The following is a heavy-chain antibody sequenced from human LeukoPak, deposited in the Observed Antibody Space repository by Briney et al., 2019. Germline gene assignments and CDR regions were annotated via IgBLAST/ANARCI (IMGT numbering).Heavy chain of an antibody. CDR1: GFSFSAYG. D-gene: IGHD5-12*01. CDR2: IWYDGNNK. Sequence: GRSLRLSCAASGFSFSAYGMHWVRQAPGKGLEWVALIWYDGNNKYYADPVKGRFTISRDNSKNTLYLQKNSLRAEDTAVYYCARGSGGYDYLSYGMDVWGKGATVTVS. V-gene: IGHV3-33*01. CDR3: ARGSGGYDYLSYGMDV. J-gene: IGHJ6*04.